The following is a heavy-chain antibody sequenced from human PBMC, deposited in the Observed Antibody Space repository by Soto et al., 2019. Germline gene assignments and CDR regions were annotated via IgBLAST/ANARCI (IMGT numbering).Heavy chain of an antibody. Sequence: QVQLVESGGGVVQPGRSLRLSCAASGFTFSSYGMHWVRQAPGKGLEWVAVIWYDGSNKYYADSVKGRFTISRDNSKNPLYLQINTLRAEDTAVYYCARDRRSSSWYYYFDYWGQGTLVTVSS. CDR3: ARDRRSSSWYYYFDY. CDR2: IWYDGSNK. J-gene: IGHJ4*02. CDR1: GFTFSSYG. D-gene: IGHD6-13*01. V-gene: IGHV3-33*01.